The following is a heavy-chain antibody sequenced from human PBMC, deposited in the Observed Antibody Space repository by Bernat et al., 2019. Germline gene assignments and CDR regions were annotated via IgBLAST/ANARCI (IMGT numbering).Heavy chain of an antibody. Sequence: QVQLVESGGGVVQPGRSLRLSCAASGFTFSSYGMHWVRQAPGKGLEWVAVISYDGSNKYYADSVKGRFTISRDNSKNTLYLQMNSLRAEDTAVYYCAKQSGSYGGGFDYWGQGTLVTVSS. CDR2: ISYDGSNK. CDR1: GFTFSSYG. V-gene: IGHV3-30*18. J-gene: IGHJ4*02. CDR3: AKQSGSYGGGFDY. D-gene: IGHD1-26*01.